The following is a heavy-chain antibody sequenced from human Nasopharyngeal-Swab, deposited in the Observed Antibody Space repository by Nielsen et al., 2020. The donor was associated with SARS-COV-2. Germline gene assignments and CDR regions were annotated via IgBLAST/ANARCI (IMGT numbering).Heavy chain of an antibody. CDR2: ISNSGSTT. CDR3: ARRGDYGDY. V-gene: IGHV3-11*01. D-gene: IGHD4-17*01. Sequence: VRQMPGKGLEWLSYISNSGSTTYYADSVEGRFTVSRDNARKSLYLQMNSLRAEDTAVYYCARRGDYGDYWGQGTLVTVSS. J-gene: IGHJ4*02.